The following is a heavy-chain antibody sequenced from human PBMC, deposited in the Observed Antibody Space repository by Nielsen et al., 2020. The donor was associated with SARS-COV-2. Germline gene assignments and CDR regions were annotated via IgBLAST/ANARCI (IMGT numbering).Heavy chain of an antibody. V-gene: IGHV3-23*01. CDR1: GFTFSSYA. CDR3: AKGRASSSGYYFDY. D-gene: IGHD6-6*01. Sequence: GESLKISCAASGFTFSSYAMSWVRQAPGKGLEWVSAISGSGGSTYYADSVKGRFTISRDNSKNTLYLQMNSLRAEDTAVYYCAKGRASSSGYYFDYWGQGTLVTVSS. CDR2: ISGSGGST. J-gene: IGHJ4*02.